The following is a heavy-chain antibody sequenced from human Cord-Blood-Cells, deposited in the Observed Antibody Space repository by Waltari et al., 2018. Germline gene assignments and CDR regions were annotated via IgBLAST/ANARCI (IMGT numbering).Heavy chain of an antibody. CDR1: GYTFTSYA. Sequence: QVQLVQSGAEVKKPGASVKVSCKDSGYTFTSYAMHWVRQAPGQRLEWMGWINAGNGNTKYSQKFQGRVTITRDTSASTAYMELSSLRSEDTAVYYCARGARIVVVPAAIDYWGQGTLVTVSS. CDR2: INAGNGNT. J-gene: IGHJ4*02. V-gene: IGHV1-3*01. CDR3: ARGARIVVVPAAIDY. D-gene: IGHD2-2*02.